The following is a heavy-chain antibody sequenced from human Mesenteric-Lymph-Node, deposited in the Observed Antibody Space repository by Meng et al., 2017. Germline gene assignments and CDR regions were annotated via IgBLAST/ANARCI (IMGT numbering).Heavy chain of an antibody. D-gene: IGHD1-14*01. V-gene: IGHV3-7*01. CDR1: GFTFSSYE. J-gene: IGHJ4*02. CDR2: IKYDESEK. CDR3: ARVSKKRRNVCLDY. Sequence: GESLKISCAASGFTFSSYEMNWVRQAPGKELEWVANIKYDESEKYYADSMKGRFTISRDNSKNTLYLQMNSLRAEDTAVYYCARVSKKRRNVCLDYWGQGTLVTVSS.